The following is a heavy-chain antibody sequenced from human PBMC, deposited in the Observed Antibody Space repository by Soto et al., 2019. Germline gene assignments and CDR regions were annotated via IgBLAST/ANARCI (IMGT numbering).Heavy chain of an antibody. V-gene: IGHV1-46*01. J-gene: IGHJ5*02. CDR2: INPSGGRT. Sequence: QVQLVQSGAEVKKPGASVKVSCKASGYTFTSYYMHWVRQAPGQGLEWMGIINPSGGRTSYAQKCQGRVTMTRDTSPSTVYMELSSLRSEDTAVYYCARSRFSEYYDGPWGQGTLVTVSS. D-gene: IGHD3-22*01. CDR1: GYTFTSYY. CDR3: ARSRFSEYYDGP.